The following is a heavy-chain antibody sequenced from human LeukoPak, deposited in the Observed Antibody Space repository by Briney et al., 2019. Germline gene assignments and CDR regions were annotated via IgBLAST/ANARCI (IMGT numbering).Heavy chain of an antibody. V-gene: IGHV3-21*01. CDR2: ISSSSHYI. Sequence: GGSLRLSCAASGFSFISYSMNWVRQAPGKGLEWVSSISSSSHYIYHADSGKGRFTIARDNPKKSLYLQMNSLRAEDTAVYYCARGATTTRFGRFDPWGQGTLVIVSS. D-gene: IGHD4-17*01. CDR3: ARGATTTRFGRFDP. CDR1: GFSFISYS. J-gene: IGHJ5*02.